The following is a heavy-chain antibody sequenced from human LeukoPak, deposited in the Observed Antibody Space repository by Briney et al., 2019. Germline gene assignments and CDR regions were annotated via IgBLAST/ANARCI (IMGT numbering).Heavy chain of an antibody. Sequence: PGGSLRLSCAACGFTFSSYSMNWVRQAPGKGLEWVSSISSSSSYIYYADSVKGRFTISRDNAKNSLYLQMNSLRAEDTAVYYCARDLNEYDAFDIWGQGTMVTVSS. D-gene: IGHD1-1*01. CDR1: GFTFSSYS. CDR2: ISSSSSYI. CDR3: ARDLNEYDAFDI. V-gene: IGHV3-21*01. J-gene: IGHJ3*02.